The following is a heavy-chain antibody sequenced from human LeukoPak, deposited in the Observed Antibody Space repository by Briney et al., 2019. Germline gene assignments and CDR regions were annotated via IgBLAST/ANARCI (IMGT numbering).Heavy chain of an antibody. CDR1: GATFSSYA. V-gene: IGHV1-69*13. CDR3: AREIGSGSYWGPVGY. J-gene: IGHJ4*02. D-gene: IGHD3-10*01. Sequence: SVKVSCKASGATFSSYAISWVRQAPGQGLEWMGGIIPIFGTANYAQKFQGRVTITADESTSTAYMELSSLRSEDTAVYYCAREIGSGSYWGPVGYWGQGTLVTVSS. CDR2: IIPIFGTA.